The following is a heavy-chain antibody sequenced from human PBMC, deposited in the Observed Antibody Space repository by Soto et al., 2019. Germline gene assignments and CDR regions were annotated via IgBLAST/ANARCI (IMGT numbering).Heavy chain of an antibody. J-gene: IGHJ4*02. CDR3: ARDRELRFLEWLLEFDY. CDR2: ISAYNGNT. V-gene: IGHV1-18*01. D-gene: IGHD3-3*01. Sequence: GASVKVSCKASGYTFTSYGISWVRQAPGQGLEWMGWISAYNGNTNYAQKLQGRVTMTTDTSTSTAYMELRSLRSDDTAVYYCARDRELRFLEWLLEFDYWGQGTLVTVSS. CDR1: GYTFTSYG.